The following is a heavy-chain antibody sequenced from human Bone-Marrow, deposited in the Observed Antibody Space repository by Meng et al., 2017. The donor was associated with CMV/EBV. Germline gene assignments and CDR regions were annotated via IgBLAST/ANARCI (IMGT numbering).Heavy chain of an antibody. CDR2: INHSGST. CDR1: GGSFSGYY. V-gene: IGHV4-34*01. J-gene: IGHJ4*02. CDR3: ARLAYSYGYVDY. Sequence: SETLSLTCAVYGGSFSGYYWSWIRQPPGKGLEWIGEINHSGSTNYNPSLKSRVTISVNTSKNQFSLKLSSVTAADPAVYYCARLAYSYGYVDYWGQGTLVTVSS. D-gene: IGHD5-18*01.